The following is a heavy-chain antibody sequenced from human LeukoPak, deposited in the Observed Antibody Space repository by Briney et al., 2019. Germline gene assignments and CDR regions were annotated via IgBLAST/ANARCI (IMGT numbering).Heavy chain of an antibody. CDR2: ISGSAGTA. CDR3: AKDLSSPGLAMVFAS. CDR1: GYTFSSYA. D-gene: IGHD5-18*01. J-gene: IGHJ4*02. Sequence: QTGGSLRLSCAASGYTFSSYAMSWVRQAPGKGLEWVSAISGSAGTAYSADSVKGRFTISRDNSRNTLYLQMNSLRADDTAIYYCAKDLSSPGLAMVFASWGQGTLVTVSS. V-gene: IGHV3-23*01.